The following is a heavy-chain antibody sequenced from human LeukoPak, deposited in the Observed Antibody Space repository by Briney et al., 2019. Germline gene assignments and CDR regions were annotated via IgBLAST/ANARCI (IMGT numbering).Heavy chain of an antibody. CDR3: ARDPYNGNYGDSYYYYMDV. D-gene: IGHD1-26*01. J-gene: IGHJ6*03. CDR1: GFTFSSYN. V-gene: IGHV3-21*01. Sequence: GGSLRLSCAASGFTFSSYNMNWVRQAPGKGLERVSSITSSSSYTFYADSVKGRFTISRDNAKNSLYLQMNSLRAEDTAIYYCARDPYNGNYGDSYYYYMDVWGKGTTVTISS. CDR2: ITSSSSYT.